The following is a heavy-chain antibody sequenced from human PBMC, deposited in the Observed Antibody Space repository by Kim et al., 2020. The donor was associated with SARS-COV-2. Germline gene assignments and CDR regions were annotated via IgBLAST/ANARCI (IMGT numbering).Heavy chain of an antibody. Sequence: GGSLRLSCAVSGFTFSSYGMSWVRQAPGKGLEWVSAISGSGGSTYYADSVKGRFTISRDNSKNTLYLQMNSLRAEDTAVYYCARALGYKVVVAALDYWAQETLFTVSS. J-gene: IGHJ4*02. CDR2: ISGSGGST. D-gene: IGHD2-15*01. CDR3: ARALGYKVVVAALDY. CDR1: GFTFSSYG. V-gene: IGHV3-23*01.